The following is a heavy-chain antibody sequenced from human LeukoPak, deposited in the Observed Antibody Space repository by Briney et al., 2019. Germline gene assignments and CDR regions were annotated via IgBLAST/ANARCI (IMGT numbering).Heavy chain of an antibody. CDR2: LWYDGNTQ. Sequence: PGRSLRLSFAASGFTFSSYGMHWVRQAPGKGLEWVAVLWYDGNTQYYADSVKGRFTISRDNSKNTLYLQMNSLRAEDTAVYYCARSSERKYYFDYWGQGTLVTVSS. D-gene: IGHD3-22*01. CDR3: ARSSERKYYFDY. J-gene: IGHJ4*02. CDR1: GFTFSSYG. V-gene: IGHV3-33*08.